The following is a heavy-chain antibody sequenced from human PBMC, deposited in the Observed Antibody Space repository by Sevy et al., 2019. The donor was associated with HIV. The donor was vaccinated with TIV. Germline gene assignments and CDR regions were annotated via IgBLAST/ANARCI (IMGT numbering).Heavy chain of an antibody. CDR1: GYTFTSYG. Sequence: ASVKVSCKASGYTFTSYGISWVRQAPGQGLEWMGWISAYNDNTNYAQNLQGRVTMTTDTSTSTAYMELRSLRSDDTAVYYCARDCSSTTCQRGFYYYGMDVWGQGTTVTASS. CDR3: ARDCSSTTCQRGFYYYGMDV. D-gene: IGHD2-2*01. V-gene: IGHV1-18*04. J-gene: IGHJ6*02. CDR2: ISAYNDNT.